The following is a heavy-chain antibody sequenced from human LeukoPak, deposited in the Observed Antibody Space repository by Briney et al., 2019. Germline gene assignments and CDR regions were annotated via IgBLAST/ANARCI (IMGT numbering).Heavy chain of an antibody. Sequence: ASVKVSCKASGYTFTSYAMHWVRQAPGQRLEWMGWINAGNGDTKYSQKFQGRATITRDTSASTAYMELSSLRSEDTAVYYCARDRGSSSPDYWGQGTLVTVPS. V-gene: IGHV1-3*01. CDR1: GYTFTSYA. D-gene: IGHD6-6*01. J-gene: IGHJ4*02. CDR3: ARDRGSSSPDY. CDR2: INAGNGDT.